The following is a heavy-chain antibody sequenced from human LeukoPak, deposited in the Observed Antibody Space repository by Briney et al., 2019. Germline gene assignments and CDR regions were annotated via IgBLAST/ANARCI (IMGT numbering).Heavy chain of an antibody. D-gene: IGHD6-13*01. V-gene: IGHV3-66*01. J-gene: IGHJ4*02. CDR3: ARMAGSSWFGY. CDR2: IYSNSAT. CDR1: GFTVSSTY. Sequence: SGGSLRLFCAASGFTVSSTYMSWIRQAPGKGLEWVSIIYSNSATYYADSVKGRFTISRDNSKNTLYLQMNSLSAEDTAVYYCARMAGSSWFGYWGQGTLVTVSS.